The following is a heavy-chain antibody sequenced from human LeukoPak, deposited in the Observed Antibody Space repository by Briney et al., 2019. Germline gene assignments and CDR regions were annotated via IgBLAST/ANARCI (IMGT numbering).Heavy chain of an antibody. V-gene: IGHV4-38-2*02. Sequence: SETLSLTCTVSAYSISSGHYWGWIRQPPGKGLEWIGSIYHSGSTFYNPSLKSRVTISVDTSKNEFSLKLSSVTAADTALYYCARGGDIYYYYYYYMDVWGKGTTVTVSS. CDR2: IYHSGST. J-gene: IGHJ6*03. CDR1: AYSISSGHY. CDR3: ARGGDIYYYYYYYMDV. D-gene: IGHD2-15*01.